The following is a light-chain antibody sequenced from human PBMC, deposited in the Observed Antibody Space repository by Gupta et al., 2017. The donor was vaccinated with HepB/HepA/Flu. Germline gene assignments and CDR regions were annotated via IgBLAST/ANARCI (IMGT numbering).Light chain of an antibody. CDR3: GTWHSSLNDGV. Sequence: QSVLTQPPFLTAAPGQKVTISCSGSRTNFGNNYVSWSQQIPGPAPNLLIYENNRRPSGIPARFSGSKSGTSATVTITGLQTGDEADYYCGTWHSSLNDGVFGGGTKLTVL. V-gene: IGLV1-51*02. CDR1: RTNFGNNY. J-gene: IGLJ2*01. CDR2: ENN.